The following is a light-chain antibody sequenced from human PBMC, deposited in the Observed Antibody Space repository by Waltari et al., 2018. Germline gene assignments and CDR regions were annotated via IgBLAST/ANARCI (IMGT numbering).Light chain of an antibody. Sequence: QSALTQPASLSGSPGPPITISCTGTSGDVGFYNYVSWYQQHPGKAPRLIIYDVSERPSGVSNRFSGSKSGNTASLTISGLQAEDEADYYCNSYTGSSSWVFGGGTKLTVL. CDR3: NSYTGSSSWV. CDR2: DVS. J-gene: IGLJ3*02. V-gene: IGLV2-14*03. CDR1: SGDVGFYNY.